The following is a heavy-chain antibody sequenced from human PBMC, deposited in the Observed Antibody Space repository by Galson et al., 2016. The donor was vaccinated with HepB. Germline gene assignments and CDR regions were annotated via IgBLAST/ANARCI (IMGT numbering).Heavy chain of an antibody. CDR2: VFFTGDT. V-gene: IGHV4-39*01. J-gene: IGHJ4*01. Sequence: SETLSLTCTVSGPSISSDHYYYWGWIRQPPGRGLEWIGTVFFTGDTYYNPSLKSRVTISVDTSSNQFSLKLTSATAADTAVYYCTRGAKIGGHCRGGSCPHDNWGHGALVTVSS. D-gene: IGHD2-15*01. CDR3: TRGAKIGGHCRGGSCPHDN. CDR1: GPSISSDHYYY.